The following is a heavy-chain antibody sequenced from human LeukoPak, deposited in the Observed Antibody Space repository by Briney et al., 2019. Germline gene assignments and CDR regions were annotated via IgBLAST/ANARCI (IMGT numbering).Heavy chain of an antibody. D-gene: IGHD2-15*01. CDR3: ARLGYTSDWYKIDY. Sequence: SQTLSLTCTVSGGSISSYHWSWIRQPPGKGLEWIGYIYSSGSTNYNPSLGSRVTISVDASKNHFSLKLSSVTAADTAVYYCARLGYTSDWYKIDYWGQGTLVTVSS. CDR1: GGSISSYH. CDR2: IYSSGST. V-gene: IGHV4-59*08. J-gene: IGHJ4*02.